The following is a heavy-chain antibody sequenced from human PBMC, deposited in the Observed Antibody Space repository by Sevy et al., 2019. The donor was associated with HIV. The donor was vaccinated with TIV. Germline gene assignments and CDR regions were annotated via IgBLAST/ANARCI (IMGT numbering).Heavy chain of an antibody. CDR3: AKDSGGGYPWYFDY. J-gene: IGHJ4*02. V-gene: IGHV3-23*01. CDR2: SSGRGDST. Sequence: GESLKISCAASGFTFSIYVMNWVRQPPGKGLEWVAASSGRGDSTYYADSVKGRFTISRDNSKNTVFLQMNRLGPEDTAIYYCAKDSGGGYPWYFDYWGQGTLVTVSS. CDR1: GFTFSIYV. D-gene: IGHD1-26*01.